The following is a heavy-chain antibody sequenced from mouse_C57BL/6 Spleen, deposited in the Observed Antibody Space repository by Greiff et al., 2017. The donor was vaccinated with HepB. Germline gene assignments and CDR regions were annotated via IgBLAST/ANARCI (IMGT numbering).Heavy chain of an antibody. CDR1: GYTFTDYY. J-gene: IGHJ2*01. CDR3: ARSGDYYGHFDY. CDR2: IYPGSGNT. D-gene: IGHD1-1*01. Sequence: VKLMESGAELVRPGASVKLSCKASGYTFTDYYINWVKQRPGQGLEWIARIYPGSGNTYYNEKFKGKATLTAEKSSSTAYMQLSSLTSEDSAVYFCARSGDYYGHFDYWGQGTTLTVSS. V-gene: IGHV1-76*01.